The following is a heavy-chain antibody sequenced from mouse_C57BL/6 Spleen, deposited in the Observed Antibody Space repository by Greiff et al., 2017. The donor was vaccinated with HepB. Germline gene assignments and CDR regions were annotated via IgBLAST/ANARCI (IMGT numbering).Heavy chain of an antibody. V-gene: IGHV5-9*01. CDR1: GFTFSSYT. J-gene: IGHJ1*03. Sequence: EVMLVESGGGLVKPGGSLKLSCAASGFTFSSYTMSWVRQTPEKRLEWVATISGGGGNTYYPDSVKGRFTISRDNAKNTLYLQMSSLRSEDTAWYYWARHDFYGSSPFDVWGTGTTVTVSS. D-gene: IGHD1-1*01. CDR3: ARHDFYGSSPFDV. CDR2: ISGGGGNT.